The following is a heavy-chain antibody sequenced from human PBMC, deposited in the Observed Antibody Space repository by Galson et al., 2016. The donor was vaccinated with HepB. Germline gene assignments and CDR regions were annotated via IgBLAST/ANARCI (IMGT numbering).Heavy chain of an antibody. Sequence: SLRLSCAASGFTFNRYWMHWVRQAPGKGLEWVSQINNDGYTTRYAESVRGRFTISRDNAENTLHLQMDSLRVDDSAISYCTSQWELGTWGEGTLVTVSS. CDR1: GFTFNRYW. V-gene: IGHV3-74*01. CDR2: INNDGYTT. J-gene: IGHJ5*02. D-gene: IGHD1-26*01. CDR3: TSQWELGT.